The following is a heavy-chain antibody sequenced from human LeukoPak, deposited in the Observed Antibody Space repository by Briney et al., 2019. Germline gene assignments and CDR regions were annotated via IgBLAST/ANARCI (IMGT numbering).Heavy chain of an antibody. D-gene: IGHD3-22*01. CDR1: GGSFSGYY. Sequence: PSETLSLTCAVYGGSFSGYYWTWIRQTPEKGLEWIGEMNPSGSTNYNPSLKSRVTISVDTSRNKFSLELRSVTAAGTAVYYCARGRQDVTMIVVVMTAVSYYLDVWGKGTTVTVS. J-gene: IGHJ6*03. V-gene: IGHV4-34*01. CDR3: ARGRQDVTMIVVVMTAVSYYLDV. CDR2: MNPSGST.